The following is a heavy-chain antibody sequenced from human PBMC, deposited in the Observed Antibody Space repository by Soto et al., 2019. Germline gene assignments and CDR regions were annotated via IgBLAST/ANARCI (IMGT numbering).Heavy chain of an antibody. D-gene: IGHD3-22*01. CDR1: GFTFSSYG. Sequence: GGSLRLSCAASGFTFSSYGMHWVRQAPGKGLEWVAVISYDGSNKYCADSVKGRFTISRDNSKNTLYLQMNSLRAEDTAVYYCAKDYYETSGYYYGMDVWGQGTTVTVSS. J-gene: IGHJ6*02. CDR3: AKDYYETSGYYYGMDV. V-gene: IGHV3-30*18. CDR2: ISYDGSNK.